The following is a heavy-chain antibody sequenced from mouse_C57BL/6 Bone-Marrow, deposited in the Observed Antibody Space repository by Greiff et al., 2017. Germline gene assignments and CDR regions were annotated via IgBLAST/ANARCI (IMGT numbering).Heavy chain of an antibody. CDR2: INPSSGYT. J-gene: IGHJ4*01. Sequence: VQLQQSGAELAKPGASVKLSCKASGYTFTSYWMHWVKQRPGQGLEWIGYINPSSGYTKYNQKFKDKATLTADKSSSTAYMELSSLTYDDSAVYYCARDGDYDDYAMDYWGQGTSVTVSS. V-gene: IGHV1-7*01. CDR1: GYTFTSYW. CDR3: ARDGDYDDYAMDY. D-gene: IGHD2-4*01.